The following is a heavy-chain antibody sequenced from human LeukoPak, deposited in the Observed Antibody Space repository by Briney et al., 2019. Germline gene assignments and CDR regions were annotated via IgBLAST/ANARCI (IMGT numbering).Heavy chain of an antibody. V-gene: IGHV3-66*01. CDR1: GFTVDNNY. J-gene: IGHJ4*02. CDR2: SYTGGTT. Sequence: GGSLRLSCAASGFTVDNNYMSWVRQAPGKGLEWVSVSYTGGTTNYAESLKGRFTISRATSQNMLYLQMTSLRAEDTAVYYCAKERGSWSFDYWGEGTLVTVSS. CDR3: AKERGSWSFDY. D-gene: IGHD6-13*01.